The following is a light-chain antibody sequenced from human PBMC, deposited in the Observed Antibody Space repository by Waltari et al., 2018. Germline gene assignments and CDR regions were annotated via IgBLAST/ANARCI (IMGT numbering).Light chain of an antibody. CDR3: QQYYGHPPT. CDR2: AAS. CDR1: QGISSY. Sequence: AIRITQSPSSLPASTGDRVTITCRASQGISSYLAWYQQKPGKAPKFLIYAASTLQSGVPSRFSGSGSGTDFTLTISCLQSEDFASYYCQQYYGHPPTFGQGTKVENK. J-gene: IGKJ1*01. V-gene: IGKV1-8*01.